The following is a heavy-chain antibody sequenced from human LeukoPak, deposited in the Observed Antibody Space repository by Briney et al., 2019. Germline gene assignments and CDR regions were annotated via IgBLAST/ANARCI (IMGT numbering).Heavy chain of an antibody. V-gene: IGHV3-7*01. D-gene: IGHD5-24*01. CDR2: IGLDGAQK. J-gene: IGHJ4*02. Sequence: GGSLRLSCAASGFTFSSHSMGWVRQAPGKGLECVATIGLDGAQKDFVDSVKGRFTLSRDNAKNLLFLEMNRLRVEDTAVYYCARWRGLQSEFDCWGQGTLVTVSS. CDR1: GFTFSSHS. CDR3: ARWRGLQSEFDC.